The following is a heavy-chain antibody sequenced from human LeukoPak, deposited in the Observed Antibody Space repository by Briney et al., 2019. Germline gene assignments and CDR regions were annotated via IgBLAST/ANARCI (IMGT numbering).Heavy chain of an antibody. Sequence: GGSLRLSCAASGFTFSSYWMSWVRQAPGKGLEWVANIEQDGSEKYYVDSVKGRFTASRDNAENSMYLQMNSLRAEDTAVYYCARVALRPIDYSNPEFDPWGQGTLVTVSS. J-gene: IGHJ5*02. CDR2: IEQDGSEK. CDR1: GFTFSSYW. D-gene: IGHD4-11*01. V-gene: IGHV3-7*01. CDR3: ARVALRPIDYSNPEFDP.